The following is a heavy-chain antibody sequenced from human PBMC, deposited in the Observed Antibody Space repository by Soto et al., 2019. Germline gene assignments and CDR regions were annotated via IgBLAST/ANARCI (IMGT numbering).Heavy chain of an antibody. V-gene: IGHV4-59*01. J-gene: IGHJ4*02. CDR3: ARGNPIWDYYDSSGYYYILDY. D-gene: IGHD3-22*01. CDR2: IYYSGST. Sequence: PSETLSLTCTVSGGSISSYYWSWIRQPPGKGLEWIGYIYYSGSTNYNPSLKSRVTISVDTSKNQFSLKLSSVTAADTAVYYCARGNPIWDYYDSSGYYYILDYWGQGTLVTVSS. CDR1: GGSISSYY.